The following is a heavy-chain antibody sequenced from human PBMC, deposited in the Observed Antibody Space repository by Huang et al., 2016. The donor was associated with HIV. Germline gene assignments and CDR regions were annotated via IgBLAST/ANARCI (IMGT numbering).Heavy chain of an antibody. CDR3: ARFGSYYYGSGSYLDAFDI. V-gene: IGHV3-48*01. CDR1: GFPFSTYN. CDR2: STSISCSI. J-gene: IGHJ3*02. Sequence: EVQLMESGGGLVQPGGSLRLSCAASGFPFSTYNMNWVRQGTWKRLELVSYSTSISCSIYYADSVKGRFTIPRDNAKNSLYLQMNSLRAEDTAVYYCARFGSYYYGSGSYLDAFDIWGQGTMVTVSS. D-gene: IGHD3-10*01.